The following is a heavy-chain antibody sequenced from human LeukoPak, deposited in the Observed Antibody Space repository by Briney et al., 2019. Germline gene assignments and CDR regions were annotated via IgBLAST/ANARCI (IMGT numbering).Heavy chain of an antibody. CDR2: INPNSGGT. J-gene: IGHJ6*02. D-gene: IGHD2-8*01. Sequence: ASVKVSCKASGYTFTGYYMHWVRQAPGQGLEWMGWINPNSGGTNYAQKFQGRVTMTRDTSISTAYMEPSRLRSDDTAVYYCARESGVYYGMDVWGQGTTVTVSS. CDR3: ARESGVYYGMDV. V-gene: IGHV1-2*02. CDR1: GYTFTGYY.